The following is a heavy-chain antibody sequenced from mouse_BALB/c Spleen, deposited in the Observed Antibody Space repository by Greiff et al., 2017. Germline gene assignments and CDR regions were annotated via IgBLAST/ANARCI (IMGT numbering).Heavy chain of an antibody. J-gene: IGHJ2*01. V-gene: IGHV14-3*02. CDR2: IDPANGNT. CDR3: ALYRYALYYFDY. Sequence: EVQLQQSGAELVKPGASVKLSCTASGFNIKDTYMHWVKQRPEQGLEWIGRIDPANGNTKYDPKFQGKATITADTSSNTAYLQLSSLTSEDTAVYYCALYRYALYYFDYWGQGTTLTVSS. D-gene: IGHD2-14*01. CDR1: GFNIKDTY.